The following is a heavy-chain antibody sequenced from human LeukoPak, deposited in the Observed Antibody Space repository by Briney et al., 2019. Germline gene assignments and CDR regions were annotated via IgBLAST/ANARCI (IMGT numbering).Heavy chain of an antibody. V-gene: IGHV5-51*01. CDR1: GYSFTSYW. D-gene: IGHD1-7*01. J-gene: IGHJ4*02. Sequence: GESLKISCKGSGYSFTSYWIGWVRQMPGKGLEWMGVIYGADYTTIYSPPFHGQITISADMSISTAYLQWTSLKASDTAMYYCARRPAGTRTFDYWGQGALVTVSS. CDR3: ARRPAGTRTFDY. CDR2: IYGADYTT.